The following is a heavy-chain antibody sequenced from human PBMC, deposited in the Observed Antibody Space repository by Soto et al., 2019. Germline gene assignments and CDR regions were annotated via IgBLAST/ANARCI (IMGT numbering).Heavy chain of an antibody. CDR3: SRVDPGETSPFDH. CDR1: GYIFTSYY. CDR2: INPFDGSR. Sequence: ASVKVFCKASGYIFTSYYIHWVRQAPGQGLEWMGWINPFDGSRMFAQSFQGRVTMTRDTSTSTVYMEVNSLRSEDTAVYYCSRVDPGETSPFDHWGQGTLVTVSS. V-gene: IGHV1-46*03. J-gene: IGHJ4*02. D-gene: IGHD3-10*01.